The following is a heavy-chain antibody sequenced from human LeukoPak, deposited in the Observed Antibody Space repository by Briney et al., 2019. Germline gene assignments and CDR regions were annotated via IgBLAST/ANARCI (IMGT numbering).Heavy chain of an antibody. CDR2: IKEDGSER. V-gene: IGHV3-7*01. CDR3: ATTSSWYAFDI. J-gene: IGHJ3*02. Sequence: GGSLRLSCAASGFTFDTDWMGWVRQAPGKGLEWLANIKEDGSERYYVDSVRGRITISRDNAKNSVFLQLNSLRAEDTAVYYCATTSSWYAFDIWGQGTMVTVSS. CDR1: GFTFDTDW. D-gene: IGHD6-19*01.